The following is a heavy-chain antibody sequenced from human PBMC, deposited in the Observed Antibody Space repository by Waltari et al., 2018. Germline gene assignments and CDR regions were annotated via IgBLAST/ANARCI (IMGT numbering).Heavy chain of an antibody. J-gene: IGHJ5*02. CDR1: GLTFSSYA. V-gene: IGHV3-23*03. CDR3: ARDLTRAYSSSWYNWFDP. CDR2: IHGGGSRT. D-gene: IGHD6-13*01. Sequence: EVQLLESGGGLVQPGGSLRLSCVASGLTFSSYAMSWVRQAPGKGLEWVSVIHGGGSRTYYADSVKGRFTISRDNAKNSLYLQMNSLRAEDTAVYYCARDLTRAYSSSWYNWFDPWGQGTLVTVSS.